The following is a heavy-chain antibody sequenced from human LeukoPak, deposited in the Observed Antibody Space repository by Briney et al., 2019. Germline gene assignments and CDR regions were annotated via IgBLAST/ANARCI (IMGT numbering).Heavy chain of an antibody. CDR2: ISTSSSYI. CDR1: EFTFSTYS. V-gene: IGHV3-21*01. J-gene: IGHJ4*02. CDR3: ARAGVPGLFDY. D-gene: IGHD3-10*01. Sequence: GGSLRLSCAASEFTFSTYSMNWVRQAPGKGLEWVSSISTSSSYIFYADSLKGRFTNSRDNAKNSLYLQMDSLRAEDTAVYYCARAGVPGLFDYWGQGTLVTVSS.